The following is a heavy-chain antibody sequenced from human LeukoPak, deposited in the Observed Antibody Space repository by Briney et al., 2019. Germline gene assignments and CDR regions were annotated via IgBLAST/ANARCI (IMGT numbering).Heavy chain of an antibody. Sequence: GRSLRLSCAVSGFIFSGYGMNWVGQAPGKGLEGVAVISFDGNNKYYADSAKGRFTISSDNSKNTLYVQLNSLRAEDTAVYYCAKAMATITGPFEYWGQGTLDAVPS. CDR1: GFIFSGYG. V-gene: IGHV3-30*18. D-gene: IGHD5-24*01. J-gene: IGHJ4*02. CDR2: ISFDGNNK. CDR3: AKAMATITGPFEY.